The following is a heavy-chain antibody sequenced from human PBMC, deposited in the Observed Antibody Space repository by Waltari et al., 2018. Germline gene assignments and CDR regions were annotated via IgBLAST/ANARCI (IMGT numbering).Heavy chain of an antibody. CDR2: ISYDGSNK. J-gene: IGHJ5*02. V-gene: IGHV3-30-3*01. CDR3: ARETIHGRRFDP. Sequence: QVQLVESGGGVVQPGRSLRLSCAASGFHFSSYAMHWVRQAPGKGLEWVAVISYDGSNKYYADSGKGRFTISRDNSKNTLYLQMNSLRAEDTAVYYCARETIHGRRFDPWGQGTLVTVSS. CDR1: GFHFSSYA. D-gene: IGHD5-18*01.